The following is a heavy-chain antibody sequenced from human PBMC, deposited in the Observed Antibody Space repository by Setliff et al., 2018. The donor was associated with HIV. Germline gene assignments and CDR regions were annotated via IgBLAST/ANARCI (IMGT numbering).Heavy chain of an antibody. CDR3: ARGGAIGVSVGAT. J-gene: IGHJ5*02. V-gene: IGHV3-7*01. CDR2: INQDGSEQ. Sequence: SCVASGFSVSDYWMIWVRQAPGKGLEWLANINQDGSEQNSADSLKGRFSVSKDNAKNSLSLQMNSLRAEDTAVYYCARGGAIGVSVGATWGQGTLVTVSS. D-gene: IGHD2-15*01. CDR1: GFSVSDYW.